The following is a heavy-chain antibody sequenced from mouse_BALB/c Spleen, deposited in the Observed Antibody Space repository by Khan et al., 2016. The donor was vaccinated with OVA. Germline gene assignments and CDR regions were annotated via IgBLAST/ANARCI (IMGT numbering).Heavy chain of an antibody. D-gene: IGHD2-3*01. CDR1: GYTFTNYG. J-gene: IGHJ2*01. V-gene: IGHV9-3-1*01. Sequence: QIQLVQSGPELKKPGETVKISCKASGYTFTNYGINWVKQAPGKGLKWMGWINTYTGEPTYADDFKGRFAFSLESSASTAFLQINYLKDEDTATYYCARPYDGYGYFDYWGRGTTLTVSS. CDR2: INTYTGEP. CDR3: ARPYDGYGYFDY.